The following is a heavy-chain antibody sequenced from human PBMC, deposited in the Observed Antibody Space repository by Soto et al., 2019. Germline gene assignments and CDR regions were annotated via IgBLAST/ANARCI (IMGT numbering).Heavy chain of an antibody. CDR2: IIPIFGTA. CDR3: ARDQGYYYGPDAYFDY. CDR1: GGTFSSYA. J-gene: IGHJ4*02. V-gene: IGHV1-69*01. D-gene: IGHD3-10*01. Sequence: QVQLVQSGAEVKKPGSSVKVSCKASGGTFSSYAISWVRQAPXQGLXXXGGIIPIFGTANYAQKFQGRVTITADESTSTAYMELSSLRSEDTAVYYCARDQGYYYGPDAYFDYWGQGTLVTVSS.